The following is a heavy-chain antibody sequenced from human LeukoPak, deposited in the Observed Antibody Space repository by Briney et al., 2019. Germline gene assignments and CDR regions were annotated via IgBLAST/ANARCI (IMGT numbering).Heavy chain of an antibody. J-gene: IGHJ4*02. CDR2: IYSGGSR. CDR1: GFTVSTNY. CDR3: AKDFISIKALIPWDY. Sequence: GGSLRLSCAASGFTVSTNYMSWVRQAPGKGLEWVSVIYSGGSRDYADSVKGRFTISRDNSKNTVSLQLNSLRVEDTGVYYCAKDFISIKALIPWDYWGQGTLVTVSP. V-gene: IGHV3-66*01. D-gene: IGHD2-21*01.